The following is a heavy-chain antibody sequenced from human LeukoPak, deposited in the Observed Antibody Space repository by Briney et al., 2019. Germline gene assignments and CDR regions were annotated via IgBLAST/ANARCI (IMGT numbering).Heavy chain of an antibody. CDR3: ARSDSRYCSGGSCYSPFPFDY. J-gene: IGHJ4*02. Sequence: SETLGLTCTVSGGSISSYYWSWIRQPPGKGLEWVGYIYYSGSTNYNPSLKRRVTISVDTSKNQCSLKLSSVTAADTAGYYCARSDSRYCSGGSCYSPFPFDYWGQGTLVTVFS. V-gene: IGHV4-59*01. CDR1: GGSISSYY. D-gene: IGHD2-15*01. CDR2: IYYSGST.